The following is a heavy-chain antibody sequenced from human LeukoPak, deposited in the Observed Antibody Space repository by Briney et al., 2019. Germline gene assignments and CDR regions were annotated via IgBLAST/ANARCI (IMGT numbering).Heavy chain of an antibody. J-gene: IGHJ6*02. CDR3: AKFRGSSWYPFYYYYGMDV. D-gene: IGHD6-13*01. CDR1: GYTFTGYY. CDR2: ISAYNGNT. Sequence: ASVKVSCKASGYTFTGYYMHWVRQAPGQGLEWMGWISAYNGNTNYAQKLQGRVTMTTDTSTSTAYMELRSLRSDDTAVYYCAKFRGSSWYPFYYYYGMDVWGQGTTVTVSS. V-gene: IGHV1-18*04.